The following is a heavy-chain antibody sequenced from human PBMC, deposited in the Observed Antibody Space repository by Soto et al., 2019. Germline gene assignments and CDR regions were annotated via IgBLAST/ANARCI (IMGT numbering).Heavy chain of an antibody. Sequence: GASVKVSCKASGYTFTSYDINWVRQATGQGLGWMGWMNPNSGNTGYAQKFQGRVTMTRNTSISTAYMELSSLRSEDTAVYYCARKHCSGGSCLWGYWGQGTLVTVSS. J-gene: IGHJ4*02. CDR3: ARKHCSGGSCLWGY. CDR2: MNPNSGNT. D-gene: IGHD2-15*01. V-gene: IGHV1-8*01. CDR1: GYTFTSYD.